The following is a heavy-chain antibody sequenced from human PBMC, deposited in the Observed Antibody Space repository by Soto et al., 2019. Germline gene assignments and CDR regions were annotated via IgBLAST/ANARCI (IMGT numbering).Heavy chain of an antibody. CDR2: ISSSRSTI. CDR3: ARGEVVVAATRPYYYGMDV. D-gene: IGHD2-15*01. CDR1: GFTFSDYY. V-gene: IGHV3-11*01. J-gene: IGHJ6*02. Sequence: PGGSLRLSCAASGFTFSDYYMSWIRQAPGKGLEWVSYISSSRSTIYYADSVKGRFTISRDNAKNSLYLQMNSLRAEDTAVYYCARGEVVVAATRPYYYGMDVWGQGTTVTVSS.